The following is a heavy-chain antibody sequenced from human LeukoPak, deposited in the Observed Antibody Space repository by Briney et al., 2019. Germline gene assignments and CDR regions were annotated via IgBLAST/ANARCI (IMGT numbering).Heavy chain of an antibody. J-gene: IGHJ1*01. V-gene: IGHV3-64D*06. D-gene: IGHD6-13*01. CDR2: ISSNGGST. CDR1: GFTFSSYA. CDR3: VKDPPYSSSWYFQY. Sequence: GGSLRLSCSASGFTFSSYAMHWVRQAPGKGLEYVSAISSNGGSTYYADFVKGRFTISRDNSKNTLYLQMSSLRAEDTAVYYCVKDPPYSSSWYFQYWGQGTLVTVSS.